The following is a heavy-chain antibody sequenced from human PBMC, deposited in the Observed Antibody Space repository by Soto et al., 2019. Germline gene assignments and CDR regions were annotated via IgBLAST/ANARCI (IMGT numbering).Heavy chain of an antibody. CDR2: INAGNGNT. CDR3: ARLIGTSWFVG. D-gene: IGHD6-13*01. J-gene: IGHJ4*02. CDR1: GYTFTSYA. Sequence: ASVKVSCKASGYTFTSYAMHWVRQAPGQRLEWMGWINAGNGNTKYSQKFQGRVTITRDTSKNQFSLQLNYVTPEDTAVYYCARLIGTSWFVGWGQGTPVTVSS. V-gene: IGHV1-3*01.